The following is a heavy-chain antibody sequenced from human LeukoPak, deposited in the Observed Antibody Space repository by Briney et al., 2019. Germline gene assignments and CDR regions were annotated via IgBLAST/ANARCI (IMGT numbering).Heavy chain of an antibody. CDR3: ARDDSMIVVVQGYYFDY. D-gene: IGHD3-22*01. V-gene: IGHV3-30*04. CDR2: ISYDGSNK. J-gene: IGHJ4*02. Sequence: PGGSLRLSCAASGFTFSSYAMHWVRQAPGKGLEWVAVISYDGSNKYYADSVKGRFTISRDNSKNTLYLQMNSLRAEDTAVYYCARDDSMIVVVQGYYFDYWGQGTLVTVSS. CDR1: GFTFSSYA.